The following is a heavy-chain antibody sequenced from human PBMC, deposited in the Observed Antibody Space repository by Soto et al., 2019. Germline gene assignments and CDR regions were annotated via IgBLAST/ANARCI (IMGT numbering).Heavy chain of an antibody. CDR3: ARGDPTTIFGMVTRYYLDY. CDR2: IYYSGST. CDR1: GGSISSGDYY. V-gene: IGHV4-31*03. J-gene: IGHJ4*02. D-gene: IGHD3-3*01. Sequence: QVQLQESGPGLVKPSQTLSLTCSVSGGSISSGDYYWSWIRQHPGKGLEWIGYIYYSGSTYYNPSLKSRVTISVDTSKNQFSLKLSSVTAADTAVYYCARGDPTTIFGMVTRYYLDYWGQGTLVTVSS.